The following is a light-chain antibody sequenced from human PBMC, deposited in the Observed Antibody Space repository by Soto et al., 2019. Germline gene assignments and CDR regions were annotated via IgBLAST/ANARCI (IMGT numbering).Light chain of an antibody. J-gene: IGKJ1*01. Sequence: IVLSQSPDILAVSPGETVTLSCRASQSLSDNLAWYQQTPGQAPRLLIFRASSRASGVPARFSGGGSGTEFTLTISTLQSEDFAVYYRQLYGNWPPWTFGPGTKV. V-gene: IGKV3-15*01. CDR3: QLYGNWPPWT. CDR2: RAS. CDR1: QSLSDN.